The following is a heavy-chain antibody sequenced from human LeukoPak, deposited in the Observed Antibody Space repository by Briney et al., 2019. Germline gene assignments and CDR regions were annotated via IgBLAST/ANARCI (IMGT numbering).Heavy chain of an antibody. D-gene: IGHD3-10*01. CDR2: IYYSGST. J-gene: IGHJ5*02. Sequence: MASETLSLTCTVSGGSISSYYWSWIRQPPGKGLEWIGYIYYSGSTNYNPSLKSRVTISVDTSKNQFSLKLSSVTAADTAVYYCARDLHYGSGPEGGGRWFDPWGQGTLVTVSS. CDR1: GGSISSYY. V-gene: IGHV4-59*01. CDR3: ARDLHYGSGPEGGGRWFDP.